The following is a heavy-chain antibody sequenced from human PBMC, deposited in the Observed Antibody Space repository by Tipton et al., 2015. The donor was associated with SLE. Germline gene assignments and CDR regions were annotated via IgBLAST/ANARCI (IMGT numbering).Heavy chain of an antibody. CDR3: ARDLISSAAYFDY. V-gene: IGHV3-72*01. Sequence: SLRLSCAASGFTFDYWMHWVRQAPGKGLEWVGRIRSKPKSYTTEYAASVKGRFTISRDDSKNSLYLQMNSLKTEGSAVYYCARDLISSAAYFDYWGQGTLVTVSS. J-gene: IGHJ4*02. CDR1: GFTFDYW. D-gene: IGHD6-13*01. CDR2: IRSKPKSYTT.